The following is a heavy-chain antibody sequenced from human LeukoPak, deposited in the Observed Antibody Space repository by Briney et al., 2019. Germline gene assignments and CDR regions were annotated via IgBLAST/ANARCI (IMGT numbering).Heavy chain of an antibody. V-gene: IGHV3-66*01. CDR1: GFTVSSNY. D-gene: IGHD1-26*01. J-gene: IGHJ4*02. CDR3: ASSLTELLRVDY. CDR2: IYSGDNT. Sequence: GGSLRLSCAGSGFTVSSNYMSWVRQAPGKGLEWVSVIYSGDNTYYADSVKGRFTISRDISRNTLYLQMNSLRAEDTAVYYCASSLTELLRVDYWGQGTLVTVSS.